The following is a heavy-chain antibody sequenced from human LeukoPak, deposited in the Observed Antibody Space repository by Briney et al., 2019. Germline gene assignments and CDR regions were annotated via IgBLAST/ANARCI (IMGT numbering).Heavy chain of an antibody. Sequence: GGYLRLSCAASGFTFSSSGMHWVRQAPGNGLKWVAVIWYDGSNKYYADSVKGRFTISRDNSKNTLYLQMNSLRAEDTAVYYCAKEGSSASGAFDYWGQGTLVTVSS. J-gene: IGHJ4*02. V-gene: IGHV3-33*06. CDR3: AKEGSSASGAFDY. D-gene: IGHD3-10*01. CDR1: GFTFSSSG. CDR2: IWYDGSNK.